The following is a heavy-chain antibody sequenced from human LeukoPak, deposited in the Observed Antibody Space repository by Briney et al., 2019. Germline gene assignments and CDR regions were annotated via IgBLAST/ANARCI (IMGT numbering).Heavy chain of an antibody. CDR3: QYYDFWSGPDY. Sequence: GGSLRLSCAASGFTFNSYSMNWVRQAPGKGLEWVSSISTSSSYIYYADSVKGRFTISRDNAKNSLYLQMNSLRAEDTAVYYCQYYDFWSGPDYWGQGTLVTVSS. D-gene: IGHD3-3*01. V-gene: IGHV3-21*01. CDR2: ISTSSSYI. CDR1: GFTFNSYS. J-gene: IGHJ4*02.